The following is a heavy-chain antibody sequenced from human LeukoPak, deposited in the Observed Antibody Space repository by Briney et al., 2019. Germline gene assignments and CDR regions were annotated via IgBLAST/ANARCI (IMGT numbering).Heavy chain of an antibody. CDR3: ARPRNEGSYDSSGYYYVQAGPFDY. CDR1: GYSFTSYW. V-gene: IGHV5-51*01. J-gene: IGHJ4*02. CDR2: IYPGDSDT. D-gene: IGHD3-22*01. Sequence: GGSLQISCKGSGYSFTSYWIGWVRQMPGKGLEGMGIIYPGDSDTRYSPSFQGQVTISADKSISTAYLQWSSRKGWETAMYYWARPRNEGSYDSSGYYYVQAGPFDYWGQGTLVTVSS.